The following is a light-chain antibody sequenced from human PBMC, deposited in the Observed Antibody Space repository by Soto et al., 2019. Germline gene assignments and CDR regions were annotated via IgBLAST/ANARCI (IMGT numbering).Light chain of an antibody. Sequence: QSALTQPASVSGSPGQSITISCTGTSSDVGNYNLVSWYQQHPGKAPKLMIYEGSKRPSGVSNRFSGSKSGNTASLTISGLQAEDEADYYCCSYAGSSPYVFGTGTKLTVL. CDR2: EGS. CDR3: CSYAGSSPYV. V-gene: IGLV2-23*01. J-gene: IGLJ1*01. CDR1: SSDVGNYNL.